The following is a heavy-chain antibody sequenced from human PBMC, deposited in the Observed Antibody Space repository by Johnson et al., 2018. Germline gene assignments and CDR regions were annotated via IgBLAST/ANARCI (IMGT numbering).Heavy chain of an antibody. D-gene: IGHD4-17*01. CDR2: INSDGSST. J-gene: IGHJ2*01. Sequence: VQLQESGGGLVQXGGSXRLXCAASGFTFSSYWMHWVRQAPGKGLVWVSRINSDGSSTSYADSVKGRFTISRDNAKNTLYLQMNSLRAEDTAVYYCARDYGIYWYFDLWGRGTLVTVSS. CDR1: GFTFSSYW. V-gene: IGHV3-74*01. CDR3: ARDYGIYWYFDL.